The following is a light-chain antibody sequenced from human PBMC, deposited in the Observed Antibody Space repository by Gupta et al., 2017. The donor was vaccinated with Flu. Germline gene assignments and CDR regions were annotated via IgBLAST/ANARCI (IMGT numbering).Light chain of an antibody. Sequence: DIVMPQSPATLSVAPGERATLSCRASQSVSTKLAWYQQKPGQAPRLLLYDASKRATGIPARFSGSGTETXFTLTIXGLQSEEFAVYYCQQDNSWPRTFGXGTKVDIK. CDR2: DAS. CDR3: QQDNSWPRT. J-gene: IGKJ1*01. CDR1: QSVSTK. V-gene: IGKV3-15*01.